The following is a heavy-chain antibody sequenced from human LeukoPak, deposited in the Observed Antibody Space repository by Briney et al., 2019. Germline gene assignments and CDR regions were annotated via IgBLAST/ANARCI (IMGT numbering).Heavy chain of an antibody. V-gene: IGHV4-39*01. Sequence: SETLSLTCTVSGDSMSTPNYYWGWIRQPPGKGLEWIGSIYYSGSTYYNPSLKSRVTISIDTSKNQFSLTQFSPKLSSVTAADTAVYYCARLGATLPKYYFDYWGQGNLVTVSS. CDR1: GDSMSTPNYY. D-gene: IGHD1-26*01. CDR2: IYYSGST. J-gene: IGHJ4*02. CDR3: ARLGATLPKYYFDY.